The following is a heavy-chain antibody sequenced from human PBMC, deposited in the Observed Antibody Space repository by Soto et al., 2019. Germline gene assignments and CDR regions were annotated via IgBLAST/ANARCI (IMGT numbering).Heavy chain of an antibody. D-gene: IGHD1-7*01. CDR2: ISGSGGTA. CDR1: GCTFSSYA. V-gene: IGHV3-23*01. J-gene: IGHJ4*02. Sequence: EVQLLESGGGSVQPGGSLRLSCAASGCTFSSYAMHWVRRPPGKGLEWVSSISGSGGTAYYADSVKGRFSISRDSLVNTLYLQMNSLRAEDTAVYYCAKGRGQNWNFSYWGEGTLGTVSP. CDR3: AKGRGQNWNFSY.